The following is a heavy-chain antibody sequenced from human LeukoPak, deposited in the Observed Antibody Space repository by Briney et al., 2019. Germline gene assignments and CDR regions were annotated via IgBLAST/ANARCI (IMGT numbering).Heavy chain of an antibody. CDR3: ARGYGGNSAY. D-gene: IGHD4-23*01. CDR1: GFTFSNAW. Sequence: GGSLRLSCAASGFTFSNAWMSWVRQAPGKGLEWVSSISSSSSYIYYADSVKGRFTVSRDNAKNSLYLQMNSLRAEDTAVYYCARGYGGNSAYWGQGTLVTVSS. J-gene: IGHJ4*02. V-gene: IGHV3-21*01. CDR2: ISSSSSYI.